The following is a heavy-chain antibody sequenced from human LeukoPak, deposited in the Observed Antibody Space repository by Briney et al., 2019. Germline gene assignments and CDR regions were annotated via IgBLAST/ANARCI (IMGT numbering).Heavy chain of an antibody. Sequence: GRSLRLSCAASGFTFSSYAMSWVRQAPGKGLEWVSAISGSGGSTYYADSVKGRFTISRDNSKNTLYLQMNSLRAEDTAVYYCAKESVVVPAAANWFDPWGQGTLVTVSS. CDR1: GFTFSSYA. D-gene: IGHD2-2*01. V-gene: IGHV3-23*01. J-gene: IGHJ5*02. CDR3: AKESVVVPAAANWFDP. CDR2: ISGSGGST.